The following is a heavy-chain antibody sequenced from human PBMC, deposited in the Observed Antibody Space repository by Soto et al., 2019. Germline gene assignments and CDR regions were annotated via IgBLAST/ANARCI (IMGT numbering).Heavy chain of an antibody. J-gene: IGHJ6*02. V-gene: IGHV1-18*01. CDR2: ISTYNGDT. D-gene: IGHD2-15*01. CDR3: ARAGAAPYYYYGMDV. Sequence: QVQLVQSGAEVRKPGASVKVSCKASGYTFSTSGMSWLRQAPGQGLEWMGWISTYNGDTNDAPKFQDRLTMTSDTSTSTVYMELRSLRSDDTAVYYCARAGAAPYYYYGMDVWGQGTRATVSS. CDR1: GYTFSTSG.